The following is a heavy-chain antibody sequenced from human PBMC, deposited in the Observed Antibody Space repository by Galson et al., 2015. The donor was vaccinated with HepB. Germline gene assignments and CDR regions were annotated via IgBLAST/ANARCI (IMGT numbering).Heavy chain of an antibody. CDR1: GFTFTSYS. J-gene: IGHJ1*01. CDR3: ARAYCGGDCYPG. V-gene: IGHV3-74*01. Sequence: SLRLSCAASGFTFTSYSMHWVRQAPGQGLVWVARINSGGSSTSYADSVQGRFTISRDNAKNTLYMQMNSLRAEDTAVYYCARAYCGGDCYPGWGQGTLVTVSS. D-gene: IGHD2-21*02. CDR2: INSGGSST.